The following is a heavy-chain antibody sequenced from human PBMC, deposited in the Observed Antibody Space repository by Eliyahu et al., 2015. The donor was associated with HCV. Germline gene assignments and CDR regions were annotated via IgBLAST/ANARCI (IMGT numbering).Heavy chain of an antibody. V-gene: IGHV3-13*01. CDR1: GFTFSSYD. CDR2: ITTTDNT. CDR3: TRDRYDDGWFDP. Sequence: EVQLVESGGGLVRPGGPLXLSXAASGFTFSSYDMHWVRQSTGRGLEWVSSITTTDNTYYSDSVKGRFTISRENAKNSLYLQMNSLRVGDTAIYYCTRDRYDDGWFDPWGQGTLVTVSS. J-gene: IGHJ5*02. D-gene: IGHD3-3*01.